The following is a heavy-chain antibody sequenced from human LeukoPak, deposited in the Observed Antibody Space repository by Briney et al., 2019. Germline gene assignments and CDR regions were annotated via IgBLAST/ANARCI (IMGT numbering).Heavy chain of an antibody. CDR2: IDTDGSDR. V-gene: IGHV3-74*01. Sequence: GGSLRLSCVASGFTFDRHWMHWVRQAPGKGLVWVSRIDTDGSDRGYAESVKGRFTISRYNTKNKLYLQMDSLRVEDTAVYYCARGGFIVGANQYFQWWGQGTRVIVSS. CDR3: ARGGFIVGANQYFQW. D-gene: IGHD1-26*01. CDR1: GFTFDRHW. J-gene: IGHJ4*02.